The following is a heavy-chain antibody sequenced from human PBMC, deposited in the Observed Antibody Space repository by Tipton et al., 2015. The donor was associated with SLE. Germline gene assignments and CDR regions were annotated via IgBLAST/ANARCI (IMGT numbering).Heavy chain of an antibody. V-gene: IGHV3-15*01. CDR2: IKSKADGGTT. D-gene: IGHD5-12*01. J-gene: IGHJ4*02. CDR1: GFTFTNAW. Sequence: SLRLSCTVSGFTFTNAWMSWVRQVPGKGLEWVGRIKSKADGGTTDYVAPVKGRFTMSRDDSKKTLYLQMNSLKTEDTAVYYCIPRGYSGYWGQGTLVTVSS. CDR3: IPRGYSGY.